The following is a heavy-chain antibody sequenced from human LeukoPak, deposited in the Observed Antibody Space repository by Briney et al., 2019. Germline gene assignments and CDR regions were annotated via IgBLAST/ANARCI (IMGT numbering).Heavy chain of an antibody. CDR2: IYPDGSDT. CDR1: GYSFTSYW. V-gene: IGHV5-51*01. D-gene: IGHD3/OR15-3a*01. CDR3: ARRLIFTDGSFDY. J-gene: IGHJ4*02. Sequence: GESLKISCKGSGYSFTSYWIAWVRQMPGKGLEWMGIIYPDGSDTRYSPSFQGQVSISADKSINTAYLQWSSLKAVDTAMYYCARRLIFTDGSFDYWGQGTLVTVSS.